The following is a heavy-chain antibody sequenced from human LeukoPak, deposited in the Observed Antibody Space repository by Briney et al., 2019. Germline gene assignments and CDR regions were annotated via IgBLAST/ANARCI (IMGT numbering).Heavy chain of an antibody. J-gene: IGHJ3*02. Sequence: PGGSLRLSCEASGFTFSSYAMGWVRQAPGKRPEWVSSLTDSGGTTYYVDSVKGRFTISRDNSKNTLYLHMNSLRAEDTAMYYCAKKRDAFDIWGQGTVVAVSS. D-gene: IGHD5-24*01. CDR3: AKKRDAFDI. CDR2: LTDSGGTT. CDR1: GFTFSSYA. V-gene: IGHV3-23*01.